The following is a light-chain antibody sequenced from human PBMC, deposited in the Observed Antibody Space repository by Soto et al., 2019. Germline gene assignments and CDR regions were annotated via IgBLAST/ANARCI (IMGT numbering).Light chain of an antibody. CDR1: SSNIGAGYD. CDR3: QSYDSSLSGSV. Sequence: QSVLTQPPSVSGAPGQRVTISCTGSSSNIGAGYDVHWYQQLPGTAPKVLIYGNSNRPSGVPDRFSGSKSGTSTSLAITGPQPEDEADYYCQSYDSSLSGSVFGGGTKLTVL. J-gene: IGLJ2*01. V-gene: IGLV1-40*01. CDR2: GNS.